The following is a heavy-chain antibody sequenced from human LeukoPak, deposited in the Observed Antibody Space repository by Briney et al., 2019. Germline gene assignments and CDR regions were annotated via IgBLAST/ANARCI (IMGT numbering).Heavy chain of an antibody. J-gene: IGHJ6*02. CDR1: GYSFTSYW. Sequence: GESLKISCKGSGYSFTSYWIGWVRQMPGKGLEWMGIIYPGDSDTRYSPSFQGQVTISADKSISTAYLQWSSLKASDTAMYYCARHCSGGSCYSDTAMVHRDFYYYGMDVWGQGTTVTVSS. CDR3: ARHCSGGSCYSDTAMVHRDFYYYGMDV. V-gene: IGHV5-51*01. D-gene: IGHD2-15*01. CDR2: IYPGDSDT.